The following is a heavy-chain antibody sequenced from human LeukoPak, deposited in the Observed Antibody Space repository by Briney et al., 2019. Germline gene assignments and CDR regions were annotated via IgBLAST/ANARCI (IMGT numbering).Heavy chain of an antibody. CDR1: GGSFSDYY. D-gene: IGHD2-15*01. CDR2: VNHSGST. J-gene: IGHJ4*02. Sequence: SETLSLTCAVYGGSFSDYYWRWIRQPPGKGLEWIGDVNHSGSTNYNPSLKSRVTISADTSKNQFSLKLNSVTAADTAVYYCARLSGGPISWGQGTLVSVSS. CDR3: ARLSGGPIS. V-gene: IGHV4-34*01.